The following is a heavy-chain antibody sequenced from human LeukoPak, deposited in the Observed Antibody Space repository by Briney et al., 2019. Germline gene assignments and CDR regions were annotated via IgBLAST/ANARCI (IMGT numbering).Heavy chain of an antibody. CDR2: INSDGSSA. V-gene: IGHV3-74*01. Sequence: PGGSLRLSCAASGFTFSNYWMHWVRQAPGKGLVWVSRINSDGSSATYADSVKGRFTISRDNAKNTLSLQMNSLRAEGTAVYYCARDDYGDVPDLFDYWGQGTLVTVSS. CDR1: GFTFSNYW. CDR3: ARDDYGDVPDLFDY. J-gene: IGHJ4*02. D-gene: IGHD4-17*01.